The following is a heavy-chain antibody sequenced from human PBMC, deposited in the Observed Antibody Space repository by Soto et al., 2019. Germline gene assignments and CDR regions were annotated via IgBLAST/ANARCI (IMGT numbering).Heavy chain of an antibody. D-gene: IGHD6-6*01. J-gene: IGHJ6*02. CDR1: GGTFSSYA. CDR3: ARTLEYSSSSVHYYYYGMDV. V-gene: IGHV1-69*01. CDR2: IIPIFGTA. Sequence: QVQLVQSGAEGKKPGSSVKVSCKASGGTFSSYAISWVRQAPGQGLEWVGGIIPIFGTANYAQKFQGRVTITADESTSTAYMELSSLRSEDTAVYYCARTLEYSSSSVHYYYYGMDVWGQGTTVTVSS.